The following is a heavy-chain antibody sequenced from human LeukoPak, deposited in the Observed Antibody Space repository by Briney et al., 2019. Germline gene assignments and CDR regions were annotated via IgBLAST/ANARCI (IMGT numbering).Heavy chain of an antibody. Sequence: PGGSLRLSCAASGFTFSSYAMSWVRQAPGKGLEWVSAISGSGGSTYYADSVKGRFTISRDSSKNTLYLQMNSLRAEDTAVYYCARDSLGMSTLDSWGQGTLVTASS. CDR3: ARDSLGMSTLDS. J-gene: IGHJ4*02. D-gene: IGHD5/OR15-5a*01. V-gene: IGHV3-23*01. CDR1: GFTFSSYA. CDR2: ISGSGGST.